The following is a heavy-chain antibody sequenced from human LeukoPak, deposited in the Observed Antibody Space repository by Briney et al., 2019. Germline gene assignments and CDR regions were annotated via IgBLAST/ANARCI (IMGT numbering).Heavy chain of an antibody. CDR1: GGSISSYY. CDR3: ARGLNAAMFRGALDY. V-gene: IGHV4-59*01. J-gene: IGHJ4*02. Sequence: PSETLSLTCTVSGGSISSYYWSWIRQPPGKGLEWIGYIYYSGSTNYNPSLKSRVTISVDTSKNQFSLKLSSVTAADTAVYYCARGLNAAMFRGALDYWGQGTLVTVSS. CDR2: IYYSGST. D-gene: IGHD3-10*01.